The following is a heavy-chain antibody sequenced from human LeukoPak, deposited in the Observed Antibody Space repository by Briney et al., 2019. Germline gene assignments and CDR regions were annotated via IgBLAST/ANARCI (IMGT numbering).Heavy chain of an antibody. D-gene: IGHD5-12*01. V-gene: IGHV1-2*02. CDR1: GYTFTGYY. CDR2: INPNSGGT. J-gene: IGHJ3*02. Sequence: ASVKVSCKASGYTFTGYYMHWVRQAPGQGLEWMGWINPNSGGTNYAQKFQGRVTMTRDTSISTAYMELSRLRSDDTAVYYCARVRGYSGYDASDIWGQGTMVTVSS. CDR3: ARVRGYSGYDASDI.